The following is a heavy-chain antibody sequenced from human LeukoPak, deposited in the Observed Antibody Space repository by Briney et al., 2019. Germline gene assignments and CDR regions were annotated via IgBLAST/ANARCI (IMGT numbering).Heavy chain of an antibody. CDR2: INYSGTT. Sequence: SETLSLTCTVSSGSFSSSSYFCGWIRQSPGMGLEWIATINYSGTTYYNPSLKSRVTTSVDTSRNQFSLKLTSVTAADTAVYYCARLRGGVQLWGDWGQGAPVTVSS. V-gene: IGHV4-39*01. CDR1: SGSFSSSSYF. D-gene: IGHD3-10*01. J-gene: IGHJ4*01. CDR3: ARLRGGVQLWGD.